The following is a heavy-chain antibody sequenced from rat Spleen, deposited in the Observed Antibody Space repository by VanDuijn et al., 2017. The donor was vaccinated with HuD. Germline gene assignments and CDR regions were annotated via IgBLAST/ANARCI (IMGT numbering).Heavy chain of an antibody. CDR2: ITNTGGST. V-gene: IGHV5-31*01. CDR3: TRDYYDGSYYYFDY. Sequence: EVQLMESGGASVQPGRSLKLSCVASGFTFNNYWMTWIRQAPGKGLEWVASITNTGGSTYYPDSEKGRFTISRDNAKSTLYLQMNSLRSEDTATYYCTRDYYDGSYYYFDYWGQGVMVTVSS. CDR1: GFTFNNYW. D-gene: IGHD1-12*02. J-gene: IGHJ2*01.